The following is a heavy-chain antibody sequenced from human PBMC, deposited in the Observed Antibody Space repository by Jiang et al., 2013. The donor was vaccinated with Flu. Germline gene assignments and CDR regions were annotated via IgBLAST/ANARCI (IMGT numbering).Heavy chain of an antibody. CDR2: MNPNTGNT. CDR3: ARPGKTSGWYEYWFDP. Sequence: SGAEVKKPGASVKVSCKASGYTFTNYDINWVRQASGQRLEWMGWMNPNTGNTGYAQKFQGRVTMTRDTSISTAYMELTSLRSEDTAVYYCARPGKTSGWYEYWFDPWGQGTLVTVSS. J-gene: IGHJ5*02. V-gene: IGHV1-8*01. D-gene: IGHD6-19*01. CDR1: GYTFTNYD.